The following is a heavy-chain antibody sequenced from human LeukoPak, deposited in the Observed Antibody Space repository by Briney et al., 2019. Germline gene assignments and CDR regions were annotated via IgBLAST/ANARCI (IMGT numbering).Heavy chain of an antibody. Sequence: GGSLRLSCAASGFTFSSYWMSWVRQAPGKGLEWVANIKQDGSEKYYVDSVKGRFTISRDNAKNSLYLQMNSLRAEDMAVYYCARETVTTVSYYMDVWGKGTTVTVSS. CDR1: GFTFSSYW. D-gene: IGHD4-11*01. CDR3: ARETVTTVSYYMDV. CDR2: IKQDGSEK. J-gene: IGHJ6*03. V-gene: IGHV3-7*01.